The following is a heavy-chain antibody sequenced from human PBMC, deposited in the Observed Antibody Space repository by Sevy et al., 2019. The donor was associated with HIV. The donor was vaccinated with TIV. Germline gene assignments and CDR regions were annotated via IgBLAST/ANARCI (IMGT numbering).Heavy chain of an antibody. D-gene: IGHD3-22*01. CDR3: TRSYYYDSSGYSDY. Sequence: GGSLRLSCTGSGFTFGDYAMSWFRQAPGMGLEWVGFIRSKDYGGATEYAASVKGRFTISRDDSKSIPDLQMNTLKTEATAVYYCTRSYYYDSSGYSDYWGQGTLVTVSS. V-gene: IGHV3-49*03. CDR1: GFTFGDYA. CDR2: IRSKDYGGAT. J-gene: IGHJ4*02.